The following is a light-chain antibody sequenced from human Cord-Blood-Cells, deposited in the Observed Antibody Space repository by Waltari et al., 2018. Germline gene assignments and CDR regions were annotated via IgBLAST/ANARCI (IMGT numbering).Light chain of an antibody. CDR2: DAS. Sequence: EIVLTQSPATLSLSPGERATLPGRASPSVSSYLAWYQQKPGQAPRLLIYDASNRATGIPARFSGSGSGTDFTLTISSLEPEDFAVYYCQQRSNWPWTFGQGTKVEIK. J-gene: IGKJ1*01. V-gene: IGKV3-11*01. CDR1: PSVSSY. CDR3: QQRSNWPWT.